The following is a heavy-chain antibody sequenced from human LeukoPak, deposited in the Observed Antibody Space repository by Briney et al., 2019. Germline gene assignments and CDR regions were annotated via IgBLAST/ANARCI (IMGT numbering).Heavy chain of an antibody. D-gene: IGHD6-13*01. CDR3: ARGGRAAAGLYYYGMDV. Sequence: PGGSLRLSCAASGFTFSSYSMNWVRQAPGKGLEWVSSISSSSYIYYADSVKGRFTISRDNAKNSLYLQMNSLRAEDTAVYYCARGGRAAAGLYYYGMDVWGKETTVTVSS. CDR1: GFTFSSYS. J-gene: IGHJ6*04. CDR2: ISSSSYI. V-gene: IGHV3-21*01.